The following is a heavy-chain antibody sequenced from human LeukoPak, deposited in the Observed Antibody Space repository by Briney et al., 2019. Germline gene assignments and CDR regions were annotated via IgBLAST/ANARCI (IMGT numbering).Heavy chain of an antibody. CDR3: ARAISGYELYYYYYMDV. D-gene: IGHD5-12*01. Sequence: SQTLSLTCTVSGGSISSGSYYWSWIRQPAGKGLEWIGRIYSSGSTNYNPSLKSRVTISLDTSKNQFSLKLSSVTAADTAVYYCARAISGYELYYYYYMDVWGKGTTVTVSS. J-gene: IGHJ6*03. V-gene: IGHV4-61*02. CDR1: GGSISSGSYY. CDR2: IYSSGST.